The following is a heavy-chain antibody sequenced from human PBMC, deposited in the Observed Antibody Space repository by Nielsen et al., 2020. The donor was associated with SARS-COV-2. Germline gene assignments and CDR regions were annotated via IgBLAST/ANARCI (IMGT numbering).Heavy chain of an antibody. CDR2: IKQDGSEK. CDR3: ARDWSSGSGSSYYYYGMDV. Sequence: GESLKISCTASAFTFSNYAMSWVRQAPGKGLEWVANIKQDGSEKYFIDSVKGRFTISRDNAKNSLYLQMNSLRAEDTAVYYCARDWSSGSGSSYYYYGMDVWGQGTTVTVSS. CDR1: AFTFSNYA. V-gene: IGHV3-7*01. D-gene: IGHD3-10*01. J-gene: IGHJ6*02.